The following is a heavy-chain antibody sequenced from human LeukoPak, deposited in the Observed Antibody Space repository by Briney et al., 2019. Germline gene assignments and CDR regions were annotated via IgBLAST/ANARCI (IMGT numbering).Heavy chain of an antibody. CDR2: INPNSGGT. D-gene: IGHD6-13*01. CDR3: ALILGGSWAFDY. J-gene: IGHJ4*02. Sequence: ASVKVSCKASGYTFTSHYMHWVRQAPGQGLEWMGWINPNSGGTNYAQKFQGRVTMTRDTSISTAYMEVSSLRSDDTAVYYCALILGGSWAFDYWGQGTLVTVSS. CDR1: GYTFTSHY. V-gene: IGHV1-2*02.